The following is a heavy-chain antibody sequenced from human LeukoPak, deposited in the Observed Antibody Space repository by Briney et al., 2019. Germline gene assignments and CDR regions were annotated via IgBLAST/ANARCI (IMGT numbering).Heavy chain of an antibody. V-gene: IGHV3-7*01. Sequence: GGSLRLSCAASGFTFGNYWMTWVRQAPGKGPEWVANIKQDGSAVHYVDSVKGRFTISRDNAKNSLSLQMNGLRVEDTAVYYCARWAGVSDLWGQGTLVTVSS. CDR2: IKQDGSAV. CDR1: GFTFGNYW. J-gene: IGHJ5*02. D-gene: IGHD3-10*01. CDR3: ARWAGVSDL.